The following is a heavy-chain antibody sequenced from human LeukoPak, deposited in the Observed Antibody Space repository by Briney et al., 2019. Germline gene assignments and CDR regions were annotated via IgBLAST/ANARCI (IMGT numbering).Heavy chain of an antibody. Sequence: KPSETLSLTCAVSGYSISSSNWWGWIRQPPGKGLEWIGYIYYSGSIYYNPSLKSRVTMSVDTSKNQFSLKLSSVTAVDTAVYYCARYASSGSSDAFDIWGQGTMVTVSS. CDR3: ARYASSGSSDAFDI. D-gene: IGHD3-22*01. CDR2: IYYSGSI. J-gene: IGHJ3*02. CDR1: GYSISSSNW. V-gene: IGHV4-28*05.